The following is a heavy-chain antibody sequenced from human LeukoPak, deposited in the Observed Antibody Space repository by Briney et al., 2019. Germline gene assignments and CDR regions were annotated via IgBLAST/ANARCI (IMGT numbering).Heavy chain of an antibody. J-gene: IGHJ4*02. CDR3: ARGGIAEAGRDFDY. Sequence: SETLSLTCAVYGGSFSGYYWSWIRQPPGKGLEWIGEINHSGSTNYNPSLKSRVTISVDTSKNQFSLKLSSVTAADTAVYYCARGGIAEAGRDFDYWGQGTLVTVSS. CDR1: GGSFSGYY. D-gene: IGHD6-19*01. CDR2: INHSGST. V-gene: IGHV4-34*01.